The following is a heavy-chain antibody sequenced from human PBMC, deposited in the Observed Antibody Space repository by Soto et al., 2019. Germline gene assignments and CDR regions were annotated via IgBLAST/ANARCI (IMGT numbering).Heavy chain of an antibody. V-gene: IGHV4-39*01. CDR2: IYYSGST. D-gene: IGHD2-2*01. J-gene: IGHJ4*02. CDR1: GGSISSSSYY. Sequence: SETLSLTCTVSGGSISSSSYYWGWIRQPPGKGLEWIGSIYYSGSTYYNPSLKSRVTISVDTSKNQFSLKLSSVTAADTAVYYCARQKGCKYCSSTSNYFDYWGQGTLVTVSS. CDR3: ARQKGCKYCSSTSNYFDY.